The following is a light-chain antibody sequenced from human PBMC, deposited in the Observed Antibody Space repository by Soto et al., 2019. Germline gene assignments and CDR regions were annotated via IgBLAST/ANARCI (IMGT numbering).Light chain of an antibody. J-gene: IGLJ1*01. CDR3: SSYSSSTFCV. CDR2: DVT. V-gene: IGLV2-14*03. Sequence: QSVLTQPASVSGSPGQSITISCTGTSSDIGGYNFVSWYQQHPGKAPKLIISDVTNRPSGVSNRFSGSKSGNTASLTISGLQAEDEADYYCSSYSSSTFCVFGTGTKLTVL. CDR1: SSDIGGYNF.